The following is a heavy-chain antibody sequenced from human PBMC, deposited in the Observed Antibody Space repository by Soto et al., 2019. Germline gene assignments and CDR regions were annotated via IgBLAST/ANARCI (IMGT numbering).Heavy chain of an antibody. CDR2: IYPGDSDT. CDR1: GYIFTNYW. J-gene: IGHJ5*01. D-gene: IGHD1-1*01. V-gene: IGHV5-51*01. Sequence: GESLKISCKGSGYIFTNYWLGWVRQMPGKGLEWMGIIYPGDSDTRHSPSFQGQVTISADKSINTAYLQWSSLTASDTAMYYCARPFDTTGWYDSWGQGTLVTVSS. CDR3: ARPFDTTGWYDS.